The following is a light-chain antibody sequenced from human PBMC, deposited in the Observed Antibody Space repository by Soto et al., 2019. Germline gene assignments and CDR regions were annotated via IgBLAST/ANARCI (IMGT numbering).Light chain of an antibody. CDR2: GAS. Sequence: TQSPSSLSASVGDRVTITCRASQGIRNDLGWYQQKPGQAPRLLIYGASSRATDIPDRFSGSGSGTDFTLTITRLEPEDFAVYYCQQYGNSPATFGPGTKVDIK. CDR3: QQYGNSPAT. V-gene: IGKV3-20*01. CDR1: QGIRND. J-gene: IGKJ3*01.